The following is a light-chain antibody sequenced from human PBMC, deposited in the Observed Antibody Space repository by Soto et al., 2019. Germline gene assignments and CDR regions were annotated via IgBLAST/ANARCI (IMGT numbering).Light chain of an antibody. CDR1: QSIKTW. CDR3: QQYNSYWT. Sequence: GDRVTITCRASQSIKTWLAWYQRKPGRAPNLLIYDASSLQSGVPSRSSGSGSGTEFTLTISSLQPDDFATYYCQQYNSYWTFGQGTKVDIK. J-gene: IGKJ1*01. CDR2: DAS. V-gene: IGKV1-5*01.